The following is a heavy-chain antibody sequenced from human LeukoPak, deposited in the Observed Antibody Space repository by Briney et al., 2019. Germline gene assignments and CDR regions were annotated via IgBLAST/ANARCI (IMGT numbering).Heavy chain of an antibody. D-gene: IGHD3-3*01. CDR2: IYYSGST. J-gene: IGHJ3*02. CDR3: ARAVLYYDFWSGYSDAFDI. Sequence: PSETLSLTCTVSGGSISSGGYYWSWIRQPPGKGLEWIGYIYYSGSTNYNPSLKSRVTISVDTSKNQFSLKLSSVTAADTAVYYCARAVLYYDFWSGYSDAFDIWGQGTMVTVSS. CDR1: GGSISSGGYY. V-gene: IGHV4-61*08.